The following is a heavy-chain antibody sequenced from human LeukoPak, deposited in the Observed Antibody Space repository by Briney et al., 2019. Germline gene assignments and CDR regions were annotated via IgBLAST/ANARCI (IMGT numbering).Heavy chain of an antibody. CDR1: GIKFSDAW. CDR3: TWVQKAVGVFDF. Sequence: GGSLRLSCVVPGIKFSDAWMSWVRQAPGKGPEWVGRIKSKGSGGTIDYIAPVEGRFTISSDDSKNMVYLKMNSLKSEDTAVYYCTWVQKAVGVFDFWGHGTMVTVSS. D-gene: IGHD3-3*01. CDR2: IKSKGSGGTI. J-gene: IGHJ3*01. V-gene: IGHV3-15*01.